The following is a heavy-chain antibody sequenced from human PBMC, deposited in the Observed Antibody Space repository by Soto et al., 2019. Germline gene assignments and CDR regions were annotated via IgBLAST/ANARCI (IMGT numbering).Heavy chain of an antibody. D-gene: IGHD1-26*01. J-gene: IGHJ6*02. Sequence: PSETLSLTCSVSGDSINRGDYYWSWIRQPPGKGLEWIGYIHHSGDTYYKSSLKSRLTISLDTSKNQFSLDLTSVTAADTAVYYCARDQRPSGSYLRLFYYGLDVWGQGTTVTVS. V-gene: IGHV4-31*03. CDR1: GDSINRGDYY. CDR3: ARDQRPSGSYLRLFYYGLDV. CDR2: IHHSGDT.